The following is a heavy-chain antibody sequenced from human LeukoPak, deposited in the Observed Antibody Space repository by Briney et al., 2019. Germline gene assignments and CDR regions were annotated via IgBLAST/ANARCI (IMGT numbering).Heavy chain of an antibody. V-gene: IGHV1-18*01. D-gene: IGHD6-13*01. Sequence: GASVNVSCKASGYTFTSYGISWVRQAPGQGLEWMGWISAYNGNTNYAQKLQGRVTMTTDTSTSTAYVELRSLRSDDTAVYYCARDEAAEDYWGQGTLVTVSS. J-gene: IGHJ4*02. CDR3: ARDEAAEDY. CDR2: ISAYNGNT. CDR1: GYTFTSYG.